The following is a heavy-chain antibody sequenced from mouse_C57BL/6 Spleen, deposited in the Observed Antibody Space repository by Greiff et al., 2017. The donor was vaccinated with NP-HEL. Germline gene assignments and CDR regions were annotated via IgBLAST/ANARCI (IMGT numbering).Heavy chain of an antibody. J-gene: IGHJ2*01. Sequence: EVMLVESGGDLVKPGGSLKLSCAASGFTFSSYGMSWVRQTPDKRLEWIATISSGGSYTYYPDSVKGRFTISRDNAKNTLYLQMSSLKSEDTAMYYCARQGGGSSYVDYWGQGTTLTVSS. D-gene: IGHD1-1*01. CDR2: ISSGGSYT. CDR3: ARQGGGSSYVDY. V-gene: IGHV5-6*02. CDR1: GFTFSSYG.